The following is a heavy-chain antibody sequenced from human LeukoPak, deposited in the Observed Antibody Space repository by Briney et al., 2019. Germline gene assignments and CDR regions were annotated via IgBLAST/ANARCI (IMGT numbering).Heavy chain of an antibody. J-gene: IGHJ4*02. D-gene: IGHD1-26*01. CDR3: SRESGPYSPFGH. CDR2: ISLSGYT. V-gene: IGHV4-4*02. Sequence: SETLSLTCGVSGGSITTTNYWSWVRQSPGRGLEWIGEISLSGYTGFNPSLRDRVTMSLDDSKNNLPLTLTSVTAPDTAIYYCSRESGPYSPFGHWGQGILVTVTT. CDR1: GGSITTTNY.